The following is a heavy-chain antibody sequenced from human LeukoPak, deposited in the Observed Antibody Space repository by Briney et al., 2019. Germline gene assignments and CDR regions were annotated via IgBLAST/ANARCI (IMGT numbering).Heavy chain of an antibody. CDR1: GGSISSHY. CDR3: ARVRDGYNLDY. D-gene: IGHD5-24*01. V-gene: IGHV4-4*07. CDR2: IYSSGNT. Sequence: PSETLSLTCTVSGGSISSHYWNWIRQPAGKGLEWIGHIYSSGNTNYNPSLKSRVTMSVDTSKNQFSLKLRSVTAADTAVYYCARVRDGYNLDYWGQGTLVTVSS. J-gene: IGHJ4*02.